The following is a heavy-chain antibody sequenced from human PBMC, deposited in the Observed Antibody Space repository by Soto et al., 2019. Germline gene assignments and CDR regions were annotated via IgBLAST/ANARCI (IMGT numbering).Heavy chain of an antibody. Sequence: GESLKISCKGSGYSFTSYWIGWVRQMPGKGLEWMGIIYPGDSDTRYSPSFQGQVTISADKSISTAYLQWSSLKASDTAMYYCARRGSVEWGAARPAPGYYYYGMDVWGQGTTVTVSS. CDR2: IYPGDSDT. V-gene: IGHV5-51*01. D-gene: IGHD6-6*01. CDR1: GYSFTSYW. J-gene: IGHJ6*02. CDR3: ARRGSVEWGAARPAPGYYYYGMDV.